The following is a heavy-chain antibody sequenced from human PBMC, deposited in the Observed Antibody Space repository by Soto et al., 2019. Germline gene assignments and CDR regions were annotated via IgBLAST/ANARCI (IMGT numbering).Heavy chain of an antibody. V-gene: IGHV3-33*01. D-gene: IGHD1-1*01. CDR3: ARDTGTTGTTTSGFDI. CDR2: IWYDGSNK. Sequence: GGSLRLSCAASGFTFSSYGMHWVRQAPGKGLEWVAVIWYDGSNKYYADSVKGRFTISRDNSKNTLYLQMNSLRAEDTAVYYCARDTGTTGTTTSGFDIWGQGTMVTVSS. CDR1: GFTFSSYG. J-gene: IGHJ3*02.